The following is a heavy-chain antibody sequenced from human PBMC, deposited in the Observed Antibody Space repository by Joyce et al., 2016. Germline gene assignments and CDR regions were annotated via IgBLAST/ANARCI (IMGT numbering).Heavy chain of an antibody. CDR1: GFTFSGNS. CDR2: IKQDGRAV. J-gene: IGHJ3*01. CDR3: ARGKAFDV. Sequence: EVQLVESGGGLVQPGGSLRLSCAASGFTFSGNSMGWLRQAPGGGLEWVANIKQDGRAVYYLDSVKGRFTVSRDNARSLVHLQMVSLRVEDTALYYCARGKAFDVWGQGTMVTVSS. V-gene: IGHV3-7*01.